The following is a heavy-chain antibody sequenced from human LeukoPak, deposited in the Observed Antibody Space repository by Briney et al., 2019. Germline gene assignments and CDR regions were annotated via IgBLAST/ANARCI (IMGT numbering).Heavy chain of an antibody. CDR3: ARAPYYYDSSGHLGYAFDI. Sequence: PSETLSLTCTVSGGSISSGGYYWSWIRQPPGKGLEWIGYIYYSGSTNYNPSLKSRVTISVDTSKNQFSLKLSSVTAADTAVYYCARAPYYYDSSGHLGYAFDIWGQGTMVTVSS. V-gene: IGHV4-61*08. D-gene: IGHD3-22*01. CDR2: IYYSGST. J-gene: IGHJ3*02. CDR1: GGSISSGGYY.